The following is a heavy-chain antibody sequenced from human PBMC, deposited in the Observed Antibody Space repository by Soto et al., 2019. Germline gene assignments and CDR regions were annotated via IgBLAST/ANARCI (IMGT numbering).Heavy chain of an antibody. D-gene: IGHD3-22*01. CDR2: IDPSDSYT. CDR3: ARAPHGYYDSSGPPPYFDN. CDR1: GYSFTSYW. Sequence: GESLKISCKGSGYSFTSYWISWVRQMPGKGLEWMGRIDPSDSYTNYSPSFQGHVTTSADKASSTAHLQWSSLKASDTAMYYCARAPHGYYDSSGPPPYFDNCGQGTLVTVSS. V-gene: IGHV5-10-1*01. J-gene: IGHJ4*02.